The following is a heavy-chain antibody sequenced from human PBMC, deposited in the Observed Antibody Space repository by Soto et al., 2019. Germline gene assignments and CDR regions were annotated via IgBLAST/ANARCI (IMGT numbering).Heavy chain of an antibody. CDR3: ARDGDESIYYYGSGSHYNAGVNLAGNCYDP. D-gene: IGHD3-10*01. J-gene: IGHJ5*02. CDR1: GYTFTSYY. V-gene: IGHV1-46*01. Sequence: GASVKVSCKASGYTFTSYYMHWVRQAPGQGLEWMGIINPSGGSTSYAQKFQGRVTMTRDTSTSTVYMELSSLRSEDTAVYYCARDGDESIYYYGSGSHYNAGVNLAGNCYDPWGQGTLVTVSS. CDR2: INPSGGST.